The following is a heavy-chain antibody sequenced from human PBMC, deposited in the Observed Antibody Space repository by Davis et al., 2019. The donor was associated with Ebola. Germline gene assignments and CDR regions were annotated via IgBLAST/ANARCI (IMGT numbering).Heavy chain of an antibody. CDR2: IIPILGIA. CDR1: GGTFSSYA. CDR3: ASPQWELSSNPHGAFDI. J-gene: IGHJ3*02. Sequence: AASVKVSCKASGGTFSSYAISWVRQAPGQGLEWMGRIIPILGIANYAQKFQGRVTITADKSTSTAYMEPSSLRSEDTAVYYCASPQWELSSNPHGAFDIWGQGTMVTVSS. V-gene: IGHV1-69*04. D-gene: IGHD1-26*01.